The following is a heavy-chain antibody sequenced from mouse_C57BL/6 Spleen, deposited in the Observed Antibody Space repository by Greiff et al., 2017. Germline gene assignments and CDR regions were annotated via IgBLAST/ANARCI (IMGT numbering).Heavy chain of an antibody. Sequence: EVQLQQSGAELVRPGASVKLSCTASGFNIKDYYMHWVKQRPEQGLEWIGRIDPEDGDTEYAPKFQGKATMTADTSSNTAYLELSRLTSEDTAVYYCTSITTVVARPFAYWGQGTLVPVSA. D-gene: IGHD1-1*01. CDR3: TSITTVVARPFAY. CDR1: GFNIKDYY. V-gene: IGHV14-1*01. J-gene: IGHJ3*01. CDR2: IDPEDGDT.